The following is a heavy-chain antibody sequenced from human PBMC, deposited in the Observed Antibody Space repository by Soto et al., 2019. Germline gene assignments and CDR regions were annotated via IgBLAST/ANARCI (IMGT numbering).Heavy chain of an antibody. Sequence: PGGSLRLSCAASGFTFSSYSMNWVRQAPGKGLEWVSYISSSSSTIYYADSVKGRFTISRDNAKNSLYLQMNSLRDEDTAVYYCARDRGGRFLEWPHLFDPWGQGTLVTVSS. CDR2: ISSSSSTI. CDR1: GFTFSSYS. V-gene: IGHV3-48*02. J-gene: IGHJ5*02. CDR3: ARDRGGRFLEWPHLFDP. D-gene: IGHD3-3*01.